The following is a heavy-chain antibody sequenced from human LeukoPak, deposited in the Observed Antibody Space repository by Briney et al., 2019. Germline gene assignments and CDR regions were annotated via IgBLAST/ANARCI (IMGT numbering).Heavy chain of an antibody. V-gene: IGHV4-59*08. CDR1: GGSISSYH. D-gene: IGHD2-21*01. CDR3: ARSVSWGLLVRDDAFDI. Sequence: TSETLSLTCTVSGGSISSYHWIWIRQPPAKGLEWIGYIHYRGSTNYNPSLKSRVTTSVDTSKKQFSLKLRSVTAADTAVYYCARSVSWGLLVRDDAFDIWGQGTMVTVSS. CDR2: IHYRGST. J-gene: IGHJ3*02.